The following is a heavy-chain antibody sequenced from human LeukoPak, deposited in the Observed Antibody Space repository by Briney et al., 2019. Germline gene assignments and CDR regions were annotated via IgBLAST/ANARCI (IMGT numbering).Heavy chain of an antibody. Sequence: GGSLRLSCEASGFSLSTYNMNWVRQAPGKGLEWLSGINWQTGATGYSDSVKGRFTISKDNTKNSLYLQMNSLRAEDTAFYYCARETSARGVSTHWGQGTLVTVSS. CDR1: GFSLSTYN. CDR3: ARETSARGVSTH. CDR2: INWQTGAT. J-gene: IGHJ4*02. V-gene: IGHV3-20*04. D-gene: IGHD3-10*01.